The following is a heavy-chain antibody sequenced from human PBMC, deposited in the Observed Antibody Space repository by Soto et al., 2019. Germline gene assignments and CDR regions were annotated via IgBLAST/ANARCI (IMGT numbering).Heavy chain of an antibody. V-gene: IGHV4-4*02. CDR1: GVSISSGNW. D-gene: IGHD3-10*01. CDR3: AILVYDTRLNYMYFDF. Sequence: QVKLQESGPGLATPSGTLSLTCAVSGVSISSGNWWTWVRQSPQRGLEYIGEIFHDGTANYYPSFERRVAISVDTSKNQFSLKLTSVTAADTAIYFCAILVYDTRLNYMYFDFWGQGTLVTVSS. CDR2: IFHDGTA. J-gene: IGHJ4*02.